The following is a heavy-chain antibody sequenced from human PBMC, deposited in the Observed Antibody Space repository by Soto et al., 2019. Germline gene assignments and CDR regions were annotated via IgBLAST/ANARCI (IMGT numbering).Heavy chain of an antibody. CDR1: GYTLTELS. J-gene: IGHJ6*02. CDR2: FDPEDGET. V-gene: IGHV1-24*01. Sequence: ASVKVSCKVSGYTLTELSMHWVRQAPGKGLEWMGGFDPEDGETIYAQKFQGRVTMTEDTSTDTAYMELSSLRSEDTAVYYCATDSTPAATAIPFYYYYGMDVWGQGTTVTDSS. CDR3: ATDSTPAATAIPFYYYYGMDV. D-gene: IGHD2-2*02.